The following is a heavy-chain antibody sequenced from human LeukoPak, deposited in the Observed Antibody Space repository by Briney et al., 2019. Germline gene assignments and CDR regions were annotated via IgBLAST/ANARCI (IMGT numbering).Heavy chain of an antibody. CDR3: ARHGYFDSSGYYPLDY. CDR1: GGFITSYY. CDR2: IYYSGST. V-gene: IGHV4-59*08. Sequence: SETLSLTCTVSGGFITSYYWSWIRQPPGKGLEWIGYIYYSGSTNYNPSLKSRVTISVDTSKNQFSLKLSSVTAADTAVYYCARHGYFDSSGYYPLDYWGQGTLVTVSS. J-gene: IGHJ4*02. D-gene: IGHD3-22*01.